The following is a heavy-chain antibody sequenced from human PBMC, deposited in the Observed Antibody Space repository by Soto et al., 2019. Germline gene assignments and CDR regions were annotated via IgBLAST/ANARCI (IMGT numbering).Heavy chain of an antibody. Sequence: QAQVVQSGAEVRKPGSSVKLSCKASEGTFNSYAIAWVRQAPGQGLEWMGGIIPYYNTLNYAQKFQDRVTITADDSTNTVYMELSSLRSNDTAVYFCASGASRWYPYFFDSWAQGTLVTVSS. CDR2: IIPYYNTL. CDR3: ASGASRWYPYFFDS. J-gene: IGHJ4*02. CDR1: EGTFNSYA. D-gene: IGHD6-13*01. V-gene: IGHV1-69*01.